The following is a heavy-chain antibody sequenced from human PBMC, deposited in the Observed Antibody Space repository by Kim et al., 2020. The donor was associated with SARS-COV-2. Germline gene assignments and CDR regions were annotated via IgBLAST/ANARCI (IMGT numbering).Heavy chain of an antibody. J-gene: IGHJ4*02. CDR1: GFTFTTYN. CDR3: ARDWNWGIDV. CDR2: ISVTDAI. D-gene: IGHD7-27*01. V-gene: IGHV3-48*02. Sequence: GGSLRLFCAASGFTFTTYNMNWVRQAPGKGLEWISYISVTDAIYYADSVKGRFTISRDYAKNSLDLQMNSLRDEDTAVYYCARDWNWGIDVWGQGTLVTV.